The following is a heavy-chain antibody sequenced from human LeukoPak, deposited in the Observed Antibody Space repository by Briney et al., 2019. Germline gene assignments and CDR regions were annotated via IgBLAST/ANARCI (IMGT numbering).Heavy chain of an antibody. D-gene: IGHD6-13*01. CDR2: IYPGDSDT. CDR1: GYXFTSYW. Sequence: GESLKISCNASGYXFTSYWICWVRQMPGKGLEWMGIIYPGDSDTRYSPSFQRQVTISADKSISTAYLQWSSLKASDTAMYYCASQYSTTWYANYYYFGMDVWGQGTTVTVSS. CDR3: ASQYSTTWYANYYYFGMDV. V-gene: IGHV5-51*01. J-gene: IGHJ6*02.